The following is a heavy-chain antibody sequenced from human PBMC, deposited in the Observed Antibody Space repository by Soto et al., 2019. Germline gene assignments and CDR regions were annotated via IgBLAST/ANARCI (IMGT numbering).Heavy chain of an antibody. CDR2: ISYDGSNK. Sequence: QVQLVESGGCVVQPGRSLRLSCAASGFTFSSYAMHWVRKAPGKGLEWVAVISYDGSNKYYADSVKGRFTISRDNSKNTLYLQMNSLRAEDTAVYYCARWPLRGSGSYWYYFDYWGQGTLVTVSS. CDR1: GFTFSSYA. D-gene: IGHD3-10*01. J-gene: IGHJ4*02. V-gene: IGHV3-30-3*01. CDR3: ARWPLRGSGSYWYYFDY.